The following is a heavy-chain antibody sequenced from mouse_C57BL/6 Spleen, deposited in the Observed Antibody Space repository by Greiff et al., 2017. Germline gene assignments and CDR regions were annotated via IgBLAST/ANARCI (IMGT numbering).Heavy chain of an antibody. CDR1: GYAFSSSW. Sequence: VQVVESGPELVKPGASVKISCTASGYAFSSSWLTWVKQRPGKGLEWIGRIYPGDGDTNYNGKFKGKATLTADKSSSTAYMQLSSLTSEDSAVYFCASTTVVATRGMDYWGQGTSVTVSS. V-gene: IGHV1-82*01. J-gene: IGHJ4*01. D-gene: IGHD1-1*01. CDR2: IYPGDGDT. CDR3: ASTTVVATRGMDY.